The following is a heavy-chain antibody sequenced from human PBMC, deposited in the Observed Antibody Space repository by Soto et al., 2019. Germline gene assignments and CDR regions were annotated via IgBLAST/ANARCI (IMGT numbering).Heavy chain of an antibody. CDR3: ARVKYSSGWYDF. Sequence: PGVPLRLSCAASGFTFSSFWMHWVRQAPGKGLVWVSRINSDGSSTSYADSVKGRFTISRDNAKNTLYLQMNSLRAEDTAVYYCARVKYSSGWYDFWGQGTLVTVSS. CDR2: INSDGSST. J-gene: IGHJ5*01. V-gene: IGHV3-74*01. CDR1: GFTFSSFW. D-gene: IGHD6-19*01.